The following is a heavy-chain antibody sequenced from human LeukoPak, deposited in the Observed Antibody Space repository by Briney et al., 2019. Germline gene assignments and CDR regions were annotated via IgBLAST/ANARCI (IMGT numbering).Heavy chain of an antibody. V-gene: IGHV4-59*01. D-gene: IGHD6-19*01. Sequence: SETLSLTCTVSGGSISSYYWSWIRQPPGKGLEWIGYIYYSGSTNYNPSLKSRVTISVDTSKNQFSLKLSSVTAADTAVYYCARVSQMGSSLVAGTTEYYYYGMDVWGQGTRSPSP. CDR3: ARVSQMGSSLVAGTTEYYYYGMDV. CDR1: GGSISSYY. J-gene: IGHJ6*02. CDR2: IYYSGST.